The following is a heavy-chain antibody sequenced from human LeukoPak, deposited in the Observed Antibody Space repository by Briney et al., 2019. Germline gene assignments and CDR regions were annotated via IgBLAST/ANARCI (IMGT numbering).Heavy chain of an antibody. CDR2: INTDGTVT. CDR3: ATKQWLAPPPDS. J-gene: IGHJ6*01. Sequence: GGSLRLSCAPSGFTFSKYWMLWVRQAPGKGLESVSRINTDGTVTTYADSLKGRFTVSRGNADNTMFLQMNSVRDEDLAVYDCATKQWLAPPPDSWGEGTPVTVSS. CDR1: GFTFSKYW. V-gene: IGHV3-74*01. D-gene: IGHD6-19*01.